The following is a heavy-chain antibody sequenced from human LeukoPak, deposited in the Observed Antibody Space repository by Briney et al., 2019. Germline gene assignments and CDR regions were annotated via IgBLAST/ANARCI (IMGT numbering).Heavy chain of an antibody. V-gene: IGHV3-7*01. Sequence: PGGSLRLSCAASGFTFSSYWMSWVRQAPGKGLEWVANIKQDGSEKYYVDSVKGRFTISRDNAKNSLYLQMNSLRAEDTAVCYCARDWGRIQLPGGGVGDAFDIWGQGTMVTVSS. D-gene: IGHD5-18*01. CDR3: ARDWGRIQLPGGGVGDAFDI. CDR1: GFTFSSYW. CDR2: IKQDGSEK. J-gene: IGHJ3*02.